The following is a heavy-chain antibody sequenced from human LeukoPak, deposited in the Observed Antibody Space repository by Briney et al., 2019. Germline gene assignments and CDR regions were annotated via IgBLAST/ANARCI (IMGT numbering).Heavy chain of an antibody. V-gene: IGHV4-38-2*02. CDR1: GYSISSGYY. CDR2: IDQRGST. CDR3: ARGDFYNYGKPFDS. D-gene: IGHD5-18*01. J-gene: IGHJ4*02. Sequence: NPPETLSLTCTVSGYSISSGYYWGWIRQPPGKGLQWIASIDQRGSTYYNPSLKSRVTISVDTSKNQFSLRLTSVTAADTAVYYCARGDFYNYGKPFDSWGQGTLVTVSS.